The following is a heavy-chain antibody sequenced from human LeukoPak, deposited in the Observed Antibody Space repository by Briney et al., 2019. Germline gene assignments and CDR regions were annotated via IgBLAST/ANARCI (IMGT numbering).Heavy chain of an antibody. Sequence: GGSLRLSCAASGFTVSSNYMSWVRQAPGKGLEWVSVIYSGGSTYYADSVKGRFTISRDNSKNTLYLQMNSLRAEDTAVYYCARGRREWELLYYYYGMDVWSQGTTVTVSS. CDR3: ARGRREWELLYYYYGMDV. CDR1: GFTVSSNY. CDR2: IYSGGST. V-gene: IGHV3-66*01. J-gene: IGHJ6*02. D-gene: IGHD1-26*01.